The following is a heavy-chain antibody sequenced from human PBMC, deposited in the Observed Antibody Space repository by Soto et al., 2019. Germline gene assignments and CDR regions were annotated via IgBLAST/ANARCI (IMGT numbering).Heavy chain of an antibody. V-gene: IGHV3-30-3*01. D-gene: IGHD2-2*02. CDR3: ARAGYCSSTSCYIHYYGMDV. J-gene: IGHJ6*02. CDR1: GFTFSSYA. CDR2: ISYDGSNK. Sequence: GGSLRLSCAASGFTFSSYAMHWVRQAPGKGLEWVAVISYDGSNKYYADSVKGRFTISRDNSKNTLYLQMNSLRTEDTAVYYCARAGYCSSTSCYIHYYGMDVWGQGTTVTVSS.